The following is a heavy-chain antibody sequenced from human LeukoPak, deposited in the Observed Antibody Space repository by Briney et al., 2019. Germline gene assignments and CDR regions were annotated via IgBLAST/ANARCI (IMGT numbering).Heavy chain of an antibody. CDR2: VSYDGSNK. D-gene: IGHD4-17*01. CDR1: GFTFNSYG. Sequence: GRSLRLSCAASGFTFNSYGMHWVRQAPGKGLEWVAVVSYDGSNKYYADSVKGRFTISRDNSKNTLYLQMNSLRVEDTAVYYCAKDRDGDYYFDHWGQGTLVTVSS. CDR3: AKDRDGDYYFDH. J-gene: IGHJ4*02. V-gene: IGHV3-30*18.